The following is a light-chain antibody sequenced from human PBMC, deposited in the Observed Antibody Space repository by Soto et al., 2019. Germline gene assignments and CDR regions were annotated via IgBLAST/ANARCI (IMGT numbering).Light chain of an antibody. CDR1: QSVSRN. CDR3: QQRSNLPPT. J-gene: IGKJ5*01. V-gene: IGKV3D-15*01. CDR2: DAS. Sequence: IVMTQSPATLSVSPRERATLSCRASQSVSRNLAWYQQKPGQAPRLLIYDASTRATGAPARFSGSGSGTKFTLSISSLQSEDFAVYYCQQRSNLPPTFGQGTRLEIK.